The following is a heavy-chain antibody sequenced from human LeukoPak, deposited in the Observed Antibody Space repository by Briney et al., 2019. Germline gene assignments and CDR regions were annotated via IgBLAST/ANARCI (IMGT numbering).Heavy chain of an antibody. CDR2: MDPNSGST. D-gene: IGHD2-21*02. CDR3: AREFRVMTPTLRADY. CDR1: GYSFTTYD. V-gene: IGHV1-8*01. Sequence: GASVKVSCKASGYSFTTYDINWVRQATGQGLEWMGWMDPNSGSTGYAQKFQGRVTISRNTSISTAYLELSSLRSEDTAVYYCAREFRVMTPTLRADYWGQGTLLTVSS. J-gene: IGHJ4*02.